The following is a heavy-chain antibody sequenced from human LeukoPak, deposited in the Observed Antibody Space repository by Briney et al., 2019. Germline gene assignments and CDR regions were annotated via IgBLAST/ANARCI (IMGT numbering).Heavy chain of an antibody. CDR2: ISYDGSNK. D-gene: IGHD3-22*01. V-gene: IGHV3-30*18. CDR3: AKVETLYYYDSSGPLDY. CDR1: GFTFSSYG. J-gene: IGHJ4*02. Sequence: GGSLRLSCAASGFTFSSYGMHWVRQAPGKGLEWVAVISYDGSNKYYADSVKGRFTISRDNSKNTLYLQMNSLRAEDTAVYYCAKVETLYYYDSSGPLDYWGQGTLVTVSS.